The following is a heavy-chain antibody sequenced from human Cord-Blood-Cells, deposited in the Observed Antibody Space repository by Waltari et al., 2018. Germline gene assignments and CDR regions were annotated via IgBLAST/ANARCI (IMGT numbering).Heavy chain of an antibody. Sequence: QVQLVQSGAEVKKPGASVKVSCKASGYTFTGYHMHWVRQAPGQGLEWMGWINPNSGGTNYAQKFQGRVTMTRDTSISTAYMELSRLRSDDTAVYYCARAAGYSGYDYYFDYWGQGTLVTVSS. CDR2: INPNSGGT. CDR3: ARAAGYSGYDYYFDY. V-gene: IGHV1-2*02. D-gene: IGHD5-12*01. J-gene: IGHJ4*02. CDR1: GYTFTGYH.